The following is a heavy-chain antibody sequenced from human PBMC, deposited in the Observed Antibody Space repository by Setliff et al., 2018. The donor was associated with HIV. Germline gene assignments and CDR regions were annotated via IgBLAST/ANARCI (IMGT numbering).Heavy chain of an antibody. V-gene: IGHV3-30*02. J-gene: IGHJ4*02. D-gene: IGHD6-19*01. CDR3: TKNLYRSPWSPLDY. Sequence: PGGSLRLSCAASNFTFSFYGMHWVRQAPGKGLEWVAFTPNDGSYKNYADSVKGRFNISRDNSKNTLYLQMDSLRAEDTAVYYCTKNLYRSPWSPLDYWGQGTLVTVSS. CDR2: TPNDGSYK. CDR1: NFTFSFYG.